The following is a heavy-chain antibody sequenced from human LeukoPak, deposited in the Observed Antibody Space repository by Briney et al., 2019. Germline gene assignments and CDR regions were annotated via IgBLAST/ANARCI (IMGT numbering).Heavy chain of an antibody. Sequence: GGSLRLSCAASGFTFSSYAMHWVRQAPGKGLEWVAVISYDGSNKYYADSVKGRFTISRDNSKNTLYLQMNSLRAEDTAVYYCARVFCGSDCYLNFEYFQHWGQGTLVTVSS. CDR3: ARVFCGSDCYLNFEYFQH. V-gene: IGHV3-30*04. D-gene: IGHD2-21*02. CDR2: ISYDGSNK. CDR1: GFTFSSYA. J-gene: IGHJ1*01.